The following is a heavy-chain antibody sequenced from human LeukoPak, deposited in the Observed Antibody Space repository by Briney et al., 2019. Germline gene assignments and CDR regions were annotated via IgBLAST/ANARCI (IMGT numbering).Heavy chain of an antibody. CDR3: LRYCSGGVCPGWFDP. Sequence: PGGSLRLSCAASGFTFSSYAMSWVRQAPGKGLEWVSAISGSGGSTYYADSVKGRFTISRDNSKNTLYLQMNSLRAEDTAVYYCLRYCSGGVCPGWFDPWGQGTLVTVSS. CDR2: ISGSGGST. CDR1: GFTFSSYA. J-gene: IGHJ5*02. D-gene: IGHD2-8*02. V-gene: IGHV3-23*01.